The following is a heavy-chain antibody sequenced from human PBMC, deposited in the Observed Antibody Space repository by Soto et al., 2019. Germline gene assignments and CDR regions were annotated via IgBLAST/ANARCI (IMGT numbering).Heavy chain of an antibody. J-gene: IGHJ4*02. CDR1: GGSISSYY. V-gene: IGHV4-59*12. Sequence: SETLSLTCTVSGGSISSYYWSWIRQPPGKGLEWIGYIYDSGSTNYNPSLKSRVTISVDTSNNQFSLKLSSVTAADTAVYYCARGQVRYYYDSSGYYVRTTYFDYWGQGTLVTVSS. D-gene: IGHD3-22*01. CDR3: ARGQVRYYYDSSGYYVRTTYFDY. CDR2: IYDSGST.